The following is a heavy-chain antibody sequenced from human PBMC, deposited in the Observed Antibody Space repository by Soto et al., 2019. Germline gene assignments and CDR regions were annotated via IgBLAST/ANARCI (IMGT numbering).Heavy chain of an antibody. J-gene: IGHJ5*02. V-gene: IGHV3-15*01. D-gene: IGHD2-15*01. CDR2: IKSKADGETK. CDR3: CVVKRLDQYSTSGYWFDP. Sequence: GGSLRLSCAASGFTVSHAWMSWVRQAPGKGLEWVGRIKSKADGETKDYGAPVRGRFTISRDDAKDTLYLQMNSLRIEDTAVYYCCVVKRLDQYSTSGYWFDPWGRGTLVTVSS. CDR1: GFTVSHAW.